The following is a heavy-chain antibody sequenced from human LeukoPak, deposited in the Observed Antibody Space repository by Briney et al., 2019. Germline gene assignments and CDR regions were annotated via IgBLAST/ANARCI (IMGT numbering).Heavy chain of an antibody. V-gene: IGHV3-30*02. CDR2: IRYDGSNK. J-gene: IGHJ4*02. CDR1: GFTFSSYG. Sequence: GGSLRLSCAASGFTFSSYGMHWVRQAPGKGLEWVAFIRYDGSNKYYADSVKGRFTISRGNSKNTLYLQMNSLRAEDTAVYYCAKSSGTDYYGSGSYPDYWGQGTLVTVSS. D-gene: IGHD3-10*01. CDR3: AKSSGTDYYGSGSYPDY.